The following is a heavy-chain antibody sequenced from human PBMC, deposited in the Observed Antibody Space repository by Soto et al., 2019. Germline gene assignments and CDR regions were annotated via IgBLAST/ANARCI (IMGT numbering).Heavy chain of an antibody. Sequence: GGSLRLSCAASGFTFSSYSRNWVRQAPGKGLEWVSSISSSSSYIYYADSVKGRFTISRDNAKNSLYLQMNSLRAEDTAVYYCARDWSGVVVAEDSFDYWGQGTLLTVSS. CDR2: ISSSSSYI. D-gene: IGHD2-15*01. CDR3: ARDWSGVVVAEDSFDY. V-gene: IGHV3-21*01. CDR1: GFTFSSYS. J-gene: IGHJ4*02.